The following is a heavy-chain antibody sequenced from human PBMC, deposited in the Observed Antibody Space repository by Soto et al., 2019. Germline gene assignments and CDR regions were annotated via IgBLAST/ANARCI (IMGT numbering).Heavy chain of an antibody. CDR2: IIPLLNIT. CDR3: AGSSSAVVAADPYYFAF. V-gene: IGHV1-69*02. J-gene: IGHJ4*02. CDR1: GGTFSTST. D-gene: IGHD2-15*01. Sequence: QVQLVQSGAEVKPPGSSVKVSCRASGGTFSTSTLSWVRQVPGQGLEWMGRIIPLLNITNYAQNFHGRVTSAADKSTSTVNMELSSLRYEDTGLYFCAGSSSAVVAADPYYFAFWGQGTRVTVSS.